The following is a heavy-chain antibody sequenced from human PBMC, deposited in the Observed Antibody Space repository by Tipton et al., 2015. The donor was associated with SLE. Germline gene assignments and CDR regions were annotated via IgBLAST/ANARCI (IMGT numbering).Heavy chain of an antibody. CDR1: DGPISNFH. CDR3: ARAPGYHDGHSYQYYFDY. V-gene: IGHV4-59*01. J-gene: IGHJ4*02. D-gene: IGHD3-22*01. Sequence: TLSLTCTVSDGPISNFHCSWIRQSPGKGLEWIGNIYYSGSTNFNPPPKSRVTISIDPSRNQFSLSLRSVTAADTAVYYCARAPGYHDGHSYQYYFDYWGQGSLVTVSS. CDR2: IYYSGST.